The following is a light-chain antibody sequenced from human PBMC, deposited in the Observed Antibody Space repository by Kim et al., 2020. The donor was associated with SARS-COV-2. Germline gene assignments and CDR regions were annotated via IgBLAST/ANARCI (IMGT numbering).Light chain of an antibody. CDR1: QSVSSS. CDR2: DAS. CDR3: QQRSNWPPYS. J-gene: IGKJ2*03. V-gene: IGKV3-11*01. Sequence: FSPGEISTLTCRASQSVSSSLAWYQQKPGQAPRLLIYDASNMSTGIPASFSGSGSGTDFTLTISSLEPEDFAVYYCQQRSNWPPYSFGQGTKLEI.